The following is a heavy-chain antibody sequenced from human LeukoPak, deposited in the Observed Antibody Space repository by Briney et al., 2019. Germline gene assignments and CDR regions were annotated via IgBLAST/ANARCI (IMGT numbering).Heavy chain of an antibody. CDR2: ISSSSSYI. CDR1: GFTFSSYS. CDR3: ARDSSDCSSTSCYVRYFDY. J-gene: IGHJ4*02. D-gene: IGHD2-2*01. V-gene: IGHV3-21*01. Sequence: GGSLRLSCAASGFTFSSYSMNWVRQAPGKGLEGVSSISSSSSYIYYADSAKGRFTISRDNAKNSLYLQMNSLRAEDTAVYYCARDSSDCSSTSCYVRYFDYWGQGTLVTVSS.